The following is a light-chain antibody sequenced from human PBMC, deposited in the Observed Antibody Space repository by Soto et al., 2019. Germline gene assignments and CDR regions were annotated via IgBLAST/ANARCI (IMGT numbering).Light chain of an antibody. CDR2: KAS. J-gene: IGKJ4*01. CDR1: QSISTL. Sequence: DIQMTQSPSTLSASVGDRVTITCRASQSISTLLAWYQQKPGKAPNLLIYKASRLEGGVPSRFSGSGSGTDFNITISSLQPEDFATYYCQQYKSYPLTFGGGTTVDIK. CDR3: QQYKSYPLT. V-gene: IGKV1-5*03.